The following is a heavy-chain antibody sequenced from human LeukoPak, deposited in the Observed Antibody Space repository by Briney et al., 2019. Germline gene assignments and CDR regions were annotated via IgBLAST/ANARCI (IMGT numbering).Heavy chain of an antibody. CDR3: ARESGSYYYLRLDY. V-gene: IGHV4-34*01. Sequence: SVTLSLTCAVYGGSFSGYYWSWIRQPPGKGLEWIGEINHSGSTNYNPSLKSRVTISVDTSKNQFSLKLSSVTAADTAVYYCARESGSYYYLRLDYWGQGTLVTVSS. CDR1: GGSFSGYY. J-gene: IGHJ4*02. CDR2: INHSGST. D-gene: IGHD1-26*01.